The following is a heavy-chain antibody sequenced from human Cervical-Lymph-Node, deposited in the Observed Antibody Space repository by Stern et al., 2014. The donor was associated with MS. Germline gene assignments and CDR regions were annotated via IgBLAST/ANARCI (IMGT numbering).Heavy chain of an antibody. CDR1: GFTFSSYG. CDR2: ISYDGNHK. D-gene: IGHD2-8*01. V-gene: IGHV3-30*03. CDR3: ARDYEDTSMLFDH. J-gene: IGHJ4*02. Sequence: MQLVESGGAVVQPGRSLRLSCAASGFTFSSYGMHVVRQAPGTGLEWVTVISYDGNHKYYAASVKGRFTTSRDNSKNTLHLQMNSVTPDDTAIYYCARDYEDTSMLFDHWGQGTLVTVSS.